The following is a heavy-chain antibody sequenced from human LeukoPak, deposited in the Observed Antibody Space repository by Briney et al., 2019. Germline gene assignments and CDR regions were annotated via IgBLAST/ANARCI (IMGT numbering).Heavy chain of an antibody. D-gene: IGHD3-22*01. CDR2: ITWNSGNR. Sequence: AGGSLRLSCAASGFSFSAYPMGWVRQAPGKGLEWVSGITWNSGNRGYADSVRGRFTISRDNAKKSLYLQMNSLRSEDMALYYCVKDISRAYDSSGYFDFWGQGILVTVSS. CDR1: GFSFSAYP. CDR3: VKDISRAYDSSGYFDF. V-gene: IGHV3-9*03. J-gene: IGHJ4*02.